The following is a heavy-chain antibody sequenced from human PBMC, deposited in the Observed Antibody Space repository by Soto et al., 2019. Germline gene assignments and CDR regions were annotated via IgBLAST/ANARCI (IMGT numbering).Heavy chain of an antibody. D-gene: IGHD5-12*01. Sequence: PSETLSLTCGVSDYSISSGYYWAWIRQPPGKGLEWLGSIYHSGSTYQNPSLSSRVTISVDTSRNKFSLRQSSVTAADTAVYYCARDRDGYNYAFDIWGQGTVVTVSS. CDR2: IYHSGST. V-gene: IGHV4-38-2*02. J-gene: IGHJ3*02. CDR1: DYSISSGYY. CDR3: ARDRDGYNYAFDI.